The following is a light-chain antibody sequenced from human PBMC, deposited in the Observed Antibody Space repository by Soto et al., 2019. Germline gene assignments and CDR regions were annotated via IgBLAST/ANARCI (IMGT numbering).Light chain of an antibody. J-gene: IGKJ1*01. CDR1: QSISSSY. CDR3: QQYGTSPWT. Sequence: EIVLTQSPGTLSLSPGERATLSCRAGQSISSSYLAWYQQKPGQAPRLLIYGASSRAVGIPDNFSGSGSGTDFTLIISRLEPEDFAVYYCQQYGTSPWTFGQGTKVEIK. V-gene: IGKV3-20*01. CDR2: GAS.